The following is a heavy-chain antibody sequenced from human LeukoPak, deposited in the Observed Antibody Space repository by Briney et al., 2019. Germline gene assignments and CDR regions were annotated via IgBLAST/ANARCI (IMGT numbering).Heavy chain of an antibody. CDR1: GFTFSSYG. CDR3: AKGGYGGNAPGY. Sequence: GGSLRLSCAASGFTFSSYGMHWVRQAPGKGLEWVAVISYDGSNKYYADSVKGRFTISRDNSKDTLYLQMNSLRAEDTAVYYCAKGGYGGNAPGYWGQGTLVTVSS. D-gene: IGHD4-23*01. CDR2: ISYDGSNK. J-gene: IGHJ4*02. V-gene: IGHV3-30*18.